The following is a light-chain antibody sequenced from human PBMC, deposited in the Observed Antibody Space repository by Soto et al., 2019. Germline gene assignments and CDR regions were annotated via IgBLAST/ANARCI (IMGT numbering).Light chain of an antibody. CDR2: DVH. J-gene: IGLJ1*01. CDR1: RTDVDGHDY. CDR3: SSYTASIPFYV. Sequence: QSVLTQPASVSGSPGQSITISCTGARTDVDGHDYVSWYQQHPGQAPKLIIFDVHNRPSGVSSRFSGSKSGDTASLTISGLRAEDDGDYYCSSYTASIPFYVYGTGTRSPS. V-gene: IGLV2-14*03.